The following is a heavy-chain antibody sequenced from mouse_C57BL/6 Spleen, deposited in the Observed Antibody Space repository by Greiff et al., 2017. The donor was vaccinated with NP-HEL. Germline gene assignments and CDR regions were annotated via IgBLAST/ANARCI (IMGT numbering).Heavy chain of an antibody. J-gene: IGHJ1*03. V-gene: IGHV1-50*01. D-gene: IGHD1-1*01. CDR3: ARRTTVVATRYFDV. CDR1: GYTFTSYW. CDR2: IDPSDSYT. Sequence: QVQLKQSGAELVKPGASVKLSCKASGYTFTSYWMQWVKQRPGQGLEWIGEIDPSDSYTNYNQKFKGKATLTVDTSSSTAYMQLSSLTSEDSAVYYCARRTTVVATRYFDVWGTGTTVTVSS.